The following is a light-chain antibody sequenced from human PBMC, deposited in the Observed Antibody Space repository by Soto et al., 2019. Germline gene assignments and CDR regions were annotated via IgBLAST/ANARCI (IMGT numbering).Light chain of an antibody. V-gene: IGKV3-15*01. CDR3: QQYNNWPPIT. Sequence: EVVLTQSPATLSVSPGERATLSCRASQSVSSKLAWYQHKPGQAPRLLIYDTSTRAAGIPARFTGSGSGTDFTLTISSLQSEDFAVYYCQQYNNWPPITFGQGTRLEIK. J-gene: IGKJ5*01. CDR2: DTS. CDR1: QSVSSK.